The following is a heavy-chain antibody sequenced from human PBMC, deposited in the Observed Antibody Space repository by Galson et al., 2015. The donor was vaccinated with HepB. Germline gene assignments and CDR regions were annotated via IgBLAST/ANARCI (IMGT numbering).Heavy chain of an antibody. CDR1: GGTFSSYA. CDR3: AKRGYSYGSDYYYGMDV. Sequence: SVKVSCKASGGTFSSYAISWVRQAPGQGLEWMGGIIPIFGTANYAQKFQGRVTITADESTSTAYMELSSLRSEDTAVYYCAKRGYSYGSDYYYGMDVWGQGTTVTVSS. V-gene: IGHV1-69*13. D-gene: IGHD5-18*01. CDR2: IIPIFGTA. J-gene: IGHJ6*02.